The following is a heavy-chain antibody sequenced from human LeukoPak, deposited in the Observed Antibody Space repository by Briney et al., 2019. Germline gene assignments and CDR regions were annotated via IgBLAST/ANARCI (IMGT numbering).Heavy chain of an antibody. CDR3: ARNYGDSLYYFDY. J-gene: IGHJ4*02. D-gene: IGHD4-17*01. Sequence: SETLSLTCTVSGGSVSSGTYYWSWIRQPPGKGLEWIGCIYYSGSTNYSPSLKSRVTISADTSKNQFSLKLTSVTVADTAVYYCARNYGDSLYYFDYWGQGTLVTVSS. CDR1: GGSVSSGTYY. V-gene: IGHV4-61*01. CDR2: IYYSGST.